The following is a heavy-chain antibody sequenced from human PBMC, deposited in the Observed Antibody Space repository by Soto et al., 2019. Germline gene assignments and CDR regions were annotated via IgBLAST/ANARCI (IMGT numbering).Heavy chain of an antibody. CDR3: ARDTADGTYYYYYGMDV. CDR1: GGTFSSYA. J-gene: IGHJ6*02. V-gene: IGHV1-69*01. CDR2: IIPIFGTA. D-gene: IGHD6-13*01. Sequence: QVQLVQSGAEVKKPGSSVKVSCKASGGTFSSYAISWVRQAPGQGHEWMGGIIPIFGTANYAQKFQGRVTITADEFTSTACMELSSLGSEDTAVYYCARDTADGTYYYYYGMDVWGQGTTVTVSS.